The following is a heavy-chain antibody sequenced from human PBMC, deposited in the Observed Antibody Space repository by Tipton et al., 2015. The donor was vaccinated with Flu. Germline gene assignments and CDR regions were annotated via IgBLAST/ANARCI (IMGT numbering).Heavy chain of an antibody. J-gene: IGHJ5*02. V-gene: IGHV4-30-2*01. CDR2: IYHSGST. D-gene: IGHD3-22*01. CDR1: GGSISSGGYS. CDR3: ARATGYYYDSSGYYSGWFDP. Sequence: TLSLTCAVSGGSISSGGYSWSWIRQPPGKGLEGIGYIYHSGSTYYNPSLKSRVTISVDRSKNQFSLKLSSVTAADTAVYYCARATGYYYDSSGYYSGWFDPWGQGTLVTVSA.